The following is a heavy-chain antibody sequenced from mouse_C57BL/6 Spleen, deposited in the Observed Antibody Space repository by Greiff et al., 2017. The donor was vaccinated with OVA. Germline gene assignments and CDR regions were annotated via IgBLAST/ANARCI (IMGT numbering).Heavy chain of an antibody. CDR1: GYSITSGYY. D-gene: IGHD2-5*01. J-gene: IGHJ3*01. Sequence: EVQLMESGPGLVKPSQSLSLTCSVTGYSITSGYYWNWIRQFPGNKLEWMGYISYDGSNNYNPSLKNRISITRDTSKNQFFLKLNSVTTEDTATYYCARRSNGFAYWGQGTLVTVSA. CDR3: ARRSNGFAY. CDR2: ISYDGSN. V-gene: IGHV3-6*01.